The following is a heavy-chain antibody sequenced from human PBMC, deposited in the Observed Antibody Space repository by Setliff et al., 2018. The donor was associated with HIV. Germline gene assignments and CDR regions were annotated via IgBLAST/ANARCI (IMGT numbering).Heavy chain of an antibody. J-gene: IGHJ4*02. CDR3: ARDRTYYDILTGYYGLDY. Sequence: GSLRLSCAASGFTFRNYGMHWVRQAPGKGLEWVAFIRLDGSDKFYADSVKGRFTISRDHATSALYLQMDSLRAEDTAVYYCARDRTYYDILTGYYGLDYWGQGTLVTVSS. V-gene: IGHV3-30*02. D-gene: IGHD3-9*01. CDR2: IRLDGSDK. CDR1: GFTFRNYG.